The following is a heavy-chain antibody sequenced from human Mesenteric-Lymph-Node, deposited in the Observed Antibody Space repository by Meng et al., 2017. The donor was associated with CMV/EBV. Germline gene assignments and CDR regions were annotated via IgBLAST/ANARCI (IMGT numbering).Heavy chain of an antibody. CDR2: VYTTETT. V-gene: IGHV3-53*01. CDR3: ARGLYPDY. J-gene: IGHJ4*02. Sequence: SLRLSCAASGFTVSTYDMNGVRQAPGKGLDWVSTVYTTETTYYADSVKGRFTISRDNSKNTLYLQMNDLRPEDTAMYYCARGLYPDYWGQGALVTVSS. CDR1: GFTVSTYD.